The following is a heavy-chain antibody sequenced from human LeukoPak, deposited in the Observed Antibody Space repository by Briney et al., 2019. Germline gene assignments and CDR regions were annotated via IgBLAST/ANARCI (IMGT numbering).Heavy chain of an antibody. J-gene: IGHJ4*02. V-gene: IGHV3-23*01. CDR1: GFTFSSYA. CDR2: ISGSGGST. CDR3: AKYYYGSSAWGAFDY. Sequence: GGSLRLSCAASGFTFSSYAMSWVRQAPGKGLEWVSAISGSGGSTYYADSVKGRFTISRDNSKNTLYLQMNSLRAEDTAVYYCAKYYYGSSAWGAFDYWGQGTLVTVSS. D-gene: IGHD3-22*01.